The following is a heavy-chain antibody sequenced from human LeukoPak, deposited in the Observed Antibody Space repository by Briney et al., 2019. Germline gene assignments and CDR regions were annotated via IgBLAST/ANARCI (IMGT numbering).Heavy chain of an antibody. CDR3: ARHSGSYDADY. D-gene: IGHD1-26*01. V-gene: IGHV4-31*03. CDR1: GGSISCGGYY. Sequence: TLSLTCPVSGGSISCGGYYWSWIRQHPGKGVEWIGYIYYSGSTYYHPPLKSRVTISVDTSKNQFSLKLSSVADADAAEYYCARHSGSYDADYWGQGTLVTVSS. J-gene: IGHJ4*02. CDR2: IYYSGST.